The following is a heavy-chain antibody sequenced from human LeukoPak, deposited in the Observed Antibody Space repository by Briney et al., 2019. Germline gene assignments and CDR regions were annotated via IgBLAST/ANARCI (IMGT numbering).Heavy chain of an antibody. CDR2: IKTKTDGATT. V-gene: IGHV3-15*01. D-gene: IGHD5-12*01. Sequence: GGSLTLSCAASGFTFSDVWMTWVRQAPGRGLEWVGRIKTKTDGATTDYAAPVKGRFTTLRDDSANMLYLQMTSLRTEDTALYYCTTATELIVATIPDNWGQGTLVTVSS. J-gene: IGHJ4*02. CDR3: TTATELIVATIPDN. CDR1: GFTFSDVW.